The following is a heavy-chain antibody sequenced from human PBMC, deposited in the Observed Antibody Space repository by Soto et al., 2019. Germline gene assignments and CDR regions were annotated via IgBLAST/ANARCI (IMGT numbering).Heavy chain of an antibody. CDR3: ARARGYSTNWFDP. D-gene: IGHD5-18*01. CDR2: IYYSGST. Sequence: TSETLSLTCTVSGGSISSGGYYWSWIRQHPGKGLEWIGYIYYSGSTYYNPSLKSRVTISVDTSKNQFSLKLSSVTAADTAVYYCARARGYSTNWFDPWGQGTLVTVSS. J-gene: IGHJ5*02. V-gene: IGHV4-31*03. CDR1: GGSISSGGYY.